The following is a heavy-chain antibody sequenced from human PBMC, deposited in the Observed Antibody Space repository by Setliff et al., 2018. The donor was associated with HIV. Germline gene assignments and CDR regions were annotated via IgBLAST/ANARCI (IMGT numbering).Heavy chain of an antibody. CDR1: GGSISSYY. CDR3: TGDYNSGSYRFDY. Sequence: SETLSLTCTVSGGSISSYYWSWIRQPPGKGLEWIGYIYPSGSPDYPSGNTVYNPSFRSRVTLLLDTSKNQFSLKLTSVTAADAAVYYCTGDYNSGSYRFDYWGQGTPVTVSS. J-gene: IGHJ4*02. D-gene: IGHD3-10*01. CDR2: IYPSGSPDYPSGNT. V-gene: IGHV4-4*08.